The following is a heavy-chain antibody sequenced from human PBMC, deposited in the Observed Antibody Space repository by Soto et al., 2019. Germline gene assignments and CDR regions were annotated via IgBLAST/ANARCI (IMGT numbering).Heavy chain of an antibody. CDR3: ATDYYDSSGYLDYYYYGMDV. V-gene: IGHV1-69*13. J-gene: IGHJ6*02. CDR2: IIPIFGTA. D-gene: IGHD3-22*01. Sequence: SVKVSCKASGGTFSSYAIGWVRQAPGQGLEWMGGIIPIFGTANYAQKFQGRVTITADESTSTAYMELSSLRSEDTAVYYCATDYYDSSGYLDYYYYGMDVWGQGTTVTVSS. CDR1: GGTFSSYA.